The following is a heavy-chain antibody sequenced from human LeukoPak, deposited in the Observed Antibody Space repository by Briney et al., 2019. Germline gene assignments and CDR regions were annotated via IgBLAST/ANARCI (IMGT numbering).Heavy chain of an antibody. D-gene: IGHD3-16*02. CDR1: GFTFSTYE. Sequence: GGSLRLSCAASGFTFSTYEMNWVRQAPGKGLEWLSSIRSSGNSMYYADSVKGRFTVSRDNSKNSLYLQMNSLRAEDTAVYYCARVVTSGFFPWGEGT. CDR3: ARVVTSGFFP. CDR2: IRSSGNSM. V-gene: IGHV3-48*03. J-gene: IGHJ5*02.